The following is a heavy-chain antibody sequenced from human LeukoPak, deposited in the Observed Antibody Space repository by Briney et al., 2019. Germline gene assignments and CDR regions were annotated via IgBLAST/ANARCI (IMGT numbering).Heavy chain of an antibody. V-gene: IGHV5-51*01. D-gene: IGHD6-19*01. CDR2: IYPSDSGT. J-gene: IGHJ4*02. CDR1: VYSFTTYL. CDR3: ARRVGSARSDY. Sequence: GESLKISCKGSVYSFTTYLICWVRQMPGKGVEWMGIIYPSDSGTRYTPSFEGQVTISADKSISTAYLHWSSLKASDTAMYFCARRVGSARSDYWGQGTLVTVSS.